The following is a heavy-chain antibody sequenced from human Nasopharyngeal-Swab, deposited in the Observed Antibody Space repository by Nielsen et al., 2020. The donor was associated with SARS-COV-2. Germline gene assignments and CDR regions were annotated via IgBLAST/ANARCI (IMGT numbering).Heavy chain of an antibody. D-gene: IGHD2-2*01. Sequence: GESLKISCKGSGYSFTSYWIGWVRQMPGKGLERMGIIYPGDSDTRYSPSFQGQVTISADKSISTAYLQWSSLKASDTAMYYCARQSKGAGYCSSTSCYVSWFDPWGQGTLVTVSS. V-gene: IGHV5-51*01. CDR3: ARQSKGAGYCSSTSCYVSWFDP. CDR2: IYPGDSDT. J-gene: IGHJ5*02. CDR1: GYSFTSYW.